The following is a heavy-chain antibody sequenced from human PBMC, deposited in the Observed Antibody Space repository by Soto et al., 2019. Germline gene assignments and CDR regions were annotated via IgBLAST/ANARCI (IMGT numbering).Heavy chain of an antibody. CDR3: ARHPIRYSSSWPSDY. CDR2: IDPSDSYT. Sequence: EESLKISCKGSGYSFTSYWISWVRQMPWKGLEWMGRIDPSDSYTNYSPSFQGHVTISADKSISTAYLQWSSLKASDTAMYYCARHPIRYSSSWPSDYWGQGTLVTVSS. V-gene: IGHV5-10-1*01. J-gene: IGHJ4*02. D-gene: IGHD6-13*01. CDR1: GYSFTSYW.